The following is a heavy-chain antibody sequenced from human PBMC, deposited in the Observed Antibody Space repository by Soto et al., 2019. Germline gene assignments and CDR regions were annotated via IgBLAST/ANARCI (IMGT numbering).Heavy chain of an antibody. Sequence: SETLSLTCTVSGGSISSGGYSWSWIRQPPGKGLEWIGYIFHTGSTYYNPSLKSRVTISVDRSNDQFSLKLNSVTAADTAVYYCARGGATKLDYGGQGTLVTVSS. J-gene: IGHJ4*02. CDR3: ARGGATKLDY. CDR1: GGSISSGGYS. CDR2: IFHTGST. D-gene: IGHD5-12*01. V-gene: IGHV4-30-2*01.